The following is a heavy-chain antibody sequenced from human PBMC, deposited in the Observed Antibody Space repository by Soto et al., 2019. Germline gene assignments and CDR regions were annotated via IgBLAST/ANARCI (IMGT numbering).Heavy chain of an antibody. V-gene: IGHV4-30-2*01. D-gene: IGHD6-19*01. CDR3: AGMPYTSGLRFDP. CDR1: GDSYSISTFS. Sequence: TLSLTCNMSGDSYSISTFSWSWIRQPPGKALQWIGFIYQSGVTSYNPSLASRVSISLDRSNNQCSLKLKSVTAADTAVYFCAGMPYTSGLRFDPWGPGTLVTVSS. J-gene: IGHJ5*02. CDR2: IYQSGVT.